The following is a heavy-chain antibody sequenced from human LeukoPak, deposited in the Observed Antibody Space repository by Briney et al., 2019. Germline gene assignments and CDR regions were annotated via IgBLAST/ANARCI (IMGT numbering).Heavy chain of an antibody. J-gene: IGHJ6*02. CDR2: VYHSGST. CDR1: GGSVSSSNW. D-gene: IGHD3-3*02. Sequence: PSETLSLPCAVSGGSVSSSNWWSWVRQPPGKGLEWIGEVYHSGSTNYNPSHKSRVTISVDRAKNHLSLNLSAVTAADTAVYYCARVGSFYYYGMDVWGQGTTVTVSS. V-gene: IGHV4-4*02. CDR3: ARVGSFYYYGMDV.